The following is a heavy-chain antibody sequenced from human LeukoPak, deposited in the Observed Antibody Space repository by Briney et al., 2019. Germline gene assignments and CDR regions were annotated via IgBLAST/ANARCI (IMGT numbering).Heavy chain of an antibody. D-gene: IGHD2-8*02. CDR1: GFSFSSYA. CDR2: ISTGGTT. V-gene: IGHV3-23*01. CDR3: ARTSTGFDY. J-gene: IGHJ4*02. Sequence: PGGSLRLSCAASGFSFSSYAMSWVRQSPGKGLEWVSTISTGGTTFYPDSVKGRFTISRDNSRNTLFLQMNSLRAEDTAVYHCARTSTGFDYWGQGTLVTVSS.